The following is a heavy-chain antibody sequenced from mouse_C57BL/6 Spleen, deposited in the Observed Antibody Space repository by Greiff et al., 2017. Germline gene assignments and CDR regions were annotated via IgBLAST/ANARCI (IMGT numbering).Heavy chain of an antibody. Sequence: EVKLMESGGGLVKPGGSLKLSCAASGFTFSSYAMSWVRQTPEKRLEWVATISDGGSYTYYPDNVKGRFTISRDNAKNNLYLQMSHLKSEDTAMYYCERDLYDFHAMDYWGQGTSVTVSS. V-gene: IGHV5-4*01. D-gene: IGHD2-3*01. CDR2: ISDGGSYT. CDR1: GFTFSSYA. J-gene: IGHJ4*01. CDR3: ERDLYDFHAMDY.